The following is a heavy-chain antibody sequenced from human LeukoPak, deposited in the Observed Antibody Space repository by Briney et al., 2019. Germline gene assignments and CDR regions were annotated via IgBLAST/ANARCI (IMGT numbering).Heavy chain of an antibody. J-gene: IGHJ5*02. V-gene: IGHV4-61*02. Sequence: SQTLSLTCTVSGGSISSGSYYWSWIRQPAGKGLECIGRIYTSGSTNYNPSLKSRVTISVDTSKNQFSLKLSSVTAADTAVYYCARDQYDSSGYYYLDPWGQGTLVTVSS. D-gene: IGHD3-22*01. CDR3: ARDQYDSSGYYYLDP. CDR2: IYTSGST. CDR1: GGSISSGSYY.